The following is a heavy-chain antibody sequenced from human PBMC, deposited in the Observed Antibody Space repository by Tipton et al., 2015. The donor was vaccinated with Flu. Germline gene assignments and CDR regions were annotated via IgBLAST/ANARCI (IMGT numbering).Heavy chain of an antibody. D-gene: IGHD1-14*01. J-gene: IGHJ2*01. CDR2: MTPHSGDT. CDR3: ARGANLAGPLIDWYFDL. CDR1: GYSFTSFD. Sequence: QLVQSGAEVKKPGASVKVSCKASGYSFTSFDINWVRQAPGQGLEWMGWMTPHSGDTGYAQKFQGRLTMTRDASKNTAYMELTSLRSDDTAVYYCARGANLAGPLIDWYFDLWGRGTLVSVSS. V-gene: IGHV1-8*01.